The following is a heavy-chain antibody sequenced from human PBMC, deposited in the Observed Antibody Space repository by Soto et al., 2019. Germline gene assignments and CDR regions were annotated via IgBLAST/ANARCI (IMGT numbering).Heavy chain of an antibody. D-gene: IGHD4-4*01. CDR1: GGSISSGGYY. CDR2: IYYSGST. CDR3: ARRAVTTVEAYYYYYYGMDV. V-gene: IGHV4-31*03. J-gene: IGHJ6*02. Sequence: PSETPSLTCTVSGGSISSGGYYWSWIRQHPGKGLEWIGYIYYSGSTYYNPSLKSRVTISVDTSKNQFSLKLSSVTAADTAVYYCARRAVTTVEAYYYYYYGMDVWGQGTTVTVSS.